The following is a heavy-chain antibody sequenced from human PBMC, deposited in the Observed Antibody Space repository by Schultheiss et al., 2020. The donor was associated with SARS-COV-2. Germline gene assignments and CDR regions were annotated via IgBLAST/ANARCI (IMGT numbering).Heavy chain of an antibody. J-gene: IGHJ4*02. CDR3: ALAPRGY. CDR2: ISSSSSYI. CDR1: GFTFSSYA. V-gene: IGHV3-21*04. Sequence: GGSLRLSCAASGFTFSSYAMSWVRQAPGKGLEWVSSISSSSSYIYYADSVKGRFTISRDNSKNTLYLQMNSLRAEDTAVYYCALAPRGYWGQGTLVTVSS.